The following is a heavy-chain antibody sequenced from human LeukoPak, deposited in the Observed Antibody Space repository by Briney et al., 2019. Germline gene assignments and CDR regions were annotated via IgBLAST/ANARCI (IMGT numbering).Heavy chain of an antibody. Sequence: GRSLRLSCAASGFTFDDYAMHWVRQAPGKGLEWVSGISWNSGSIGYADSVKGRFTISRDNAKNSLYLQMNNLRAEDMALYYCAKDNLPLYSSLRSYVDVWGKGTTVTVSS. CDR3: AKDNLPLYSSLRSYVDV. V-gene: IGHV3-9*03. J-gene: IGHJ6*03. CDR2: ISWNSGSI. CDR1: GFTFDDYA. D-gene: IGHD6-13*01.